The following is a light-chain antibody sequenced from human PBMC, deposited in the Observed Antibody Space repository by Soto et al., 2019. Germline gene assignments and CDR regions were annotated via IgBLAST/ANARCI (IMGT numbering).Light chain of an antibody. J-gene: IGKJ1*01. CDR3: QQYNNWPRT. V-gene: IGKV3-15*01. CDR1: QSVSSD. CDR2: GAS. Sequence: EMVTSQSPASLSASPGERATLSCRASQSVSSDLAWYHQKPGQAPRLLIYGASTRATGIPARFSGSGSGTEFTLTINSLQSEDFAVYYCQQYNNWPRTFGQGTKVDIK.